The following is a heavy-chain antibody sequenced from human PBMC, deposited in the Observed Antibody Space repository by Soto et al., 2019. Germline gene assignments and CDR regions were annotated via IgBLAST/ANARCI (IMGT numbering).Heavy chain of an antibody. Sequence: ASVKVSCKASGYTFTSYAMHWVRQAPGQRLEWMGWINAGNGNTKHSQKLQGRVIITRDTSASTAYMELSSLRSEDTAVYYCARDVAAADYWGQGTLVTVSS. CDR3: ARDVAAADY. D-gene: IGHD6-13*01. J-gene: IGHJ4*02. V-gene: IGHV1-3*01. CDR1: GYTFTSYA. CDR2: INAGNGNT.